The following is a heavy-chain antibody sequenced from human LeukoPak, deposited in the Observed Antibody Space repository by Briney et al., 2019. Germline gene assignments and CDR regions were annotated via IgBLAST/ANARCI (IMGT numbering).Heavy chain of an antibody. CDR1: GYTLTELS. J-gene: IGHJ4*02. V-gene: IGHV1-24*01. D-gene: IGHD3-10*01. Sequence: ASVKVSCKVSGYTLTELSMHWVRQAPGKGLEWMGGFDPEDGETIYAQKFQGRVTMTEDTSTDTAYMELSSLRSEDTAVYYCATSTTPSYYYGSGSSHDNGGYWGQGTLVTVSS. CDR3: ATSTTPSYYYGSGSSHDNGGY. CDR2: FDPEDGET.